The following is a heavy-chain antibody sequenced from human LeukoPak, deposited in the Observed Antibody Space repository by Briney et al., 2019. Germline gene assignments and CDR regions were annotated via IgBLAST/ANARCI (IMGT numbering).Heavy chain of an antibody. V-gene: IGHV1-46*01. D-gene: IGHD3-22*01. CDR3: VRDYDSSGYFDY. Sequence: GASVKVSCKASGYTFTSYYMHWVRQAPGQGLEWMGLINPSGTNTNYARKFQGRVTMTRDTSTSTVYMELSSLRSKDTAVYYCVRDYDSSGYFDYWGQGTLVTVSS. J-gene: IGHJ4*02. CDR2: INPSGTNT. CDR1: GYTFTSYY.